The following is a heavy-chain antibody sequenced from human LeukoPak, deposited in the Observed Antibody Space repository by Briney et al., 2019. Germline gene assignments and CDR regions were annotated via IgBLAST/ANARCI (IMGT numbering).Heavy chain of an antibody. CDR2: INPSGGST. V-gene: IGHV1-46*01. J-gene: IGHJ4*02. D-gene: IGHD6-6*01. CDR3: ASVIAARPGWDWDY. CDR1: GYTFISYY. Sequence: ASVKVSCKASGYTFISYYMHWVRQAPGQGLEWMGIINPSGGSTSYAQKFQGRVTMTRDMSTSTVYMELSSLRSEDTAVYYCASVIAARPGWDWDYWGQGTLVTVSS.